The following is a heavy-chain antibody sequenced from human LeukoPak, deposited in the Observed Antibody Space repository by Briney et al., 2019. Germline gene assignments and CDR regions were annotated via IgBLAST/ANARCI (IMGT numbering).Heavy chain of an antibody. CDR1: GFTFDEYA. D-gene: IGHD3-22*01. CDR2: ISWNSGTI. V-gene: IGHV3-9*01. Sequence: PGRSLRLSCSASGFTFDEYAMHWVRQVPGRGPEWVAGISWNSGTIDYADAVKGRFTISRDNAKKSVYLQMNALRDEDTALYYCAKSARRVSTVRSPMDVWGQGTTVAV. CDR3: AKSARRVSTVRSPMDV. J-gene: IGHJ6*02.